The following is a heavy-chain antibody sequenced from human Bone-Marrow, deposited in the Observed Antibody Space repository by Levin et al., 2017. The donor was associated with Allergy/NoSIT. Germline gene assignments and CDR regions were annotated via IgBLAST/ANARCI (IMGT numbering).Heavy chain of an antibody. J-gene: IGHJ5*02. CDR3: ARDSGGLSGWFDP. D-gene: IGHD3-16*01. CDR2: IYYSGST. Sequence: NSSETLSLTCTVSGGSINSGDSYWAWIRQHPGKGLEWIGYIYYSGSTFYNPSLKSRLAISVDTSKNQFSLSLRSVTAADTAVYFCARDSGGLSGWFDPWGQGTLVTVSS. CDR1: GGSINSGDSY. V-gene: IGHV4-31*03.